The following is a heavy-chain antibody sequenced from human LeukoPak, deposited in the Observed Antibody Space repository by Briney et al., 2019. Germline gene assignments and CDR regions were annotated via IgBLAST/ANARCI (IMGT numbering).Heavy chain of an antibody. Sequence: GRSLRLSCAASGFIFSNYGMHWVRQAPGKGLEWVAVIWYDGSNKYYGDSVKGRFTISRDNSKNTLYLQMNSLRADDTAVYYCARALCSGGTCYLDYWGQGTLVTVSS. J-gene: IGHJ4*02. D-gene: IGHD2-15*01. CDR1: GFIFSNYG. CDR3: ARALCSGGTCYLDY. V-gene: IGHV3-33*01. CDR2: IWYDGSNK.